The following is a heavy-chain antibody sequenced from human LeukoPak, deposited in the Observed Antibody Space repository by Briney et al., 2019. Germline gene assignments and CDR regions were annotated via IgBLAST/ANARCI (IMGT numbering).Heavy chain of an antibody. V-gene: IGHV4-30-4*01. CDR2: IYYSGST. Sequence: PSETLSLTCTVSGGSISSGDYYWSWIRQPPGKGLEWIGYIYYSGSTYYNPSLKRRVTISVDTSKNQFSLKLSSATAADTAVYYCATYYYDSSGYYTFDYWGQGTLVTVSS. CDR3: ATYYYDSSGYYTFDY. J-gene: IGHJ4*02. D-gene: IGHD3-22*01. CDR1: GGSISSGDYY.